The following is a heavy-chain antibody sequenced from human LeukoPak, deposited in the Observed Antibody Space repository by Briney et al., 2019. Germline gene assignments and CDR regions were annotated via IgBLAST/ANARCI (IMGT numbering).Heavy chain of an antibody. CDR1: GYTFTVYY. V-gene: IGHV1-2*02. CDR2: INPNSGGT. D-gene: IGHD6-6*01. CDR3: ARSYYRRDSSSCGGS. Sequence: ASVTVSFKASGYTFTVYYMHWVRQAPGQGVEWRGGINPNSGGTTSAQTFPGSVTMTRDTSISTAYLELSRLRSDDTAVYYCARSYYRRDSSSCGGSWGQGTLVTVSS. J-gene: IGHJ5*02.